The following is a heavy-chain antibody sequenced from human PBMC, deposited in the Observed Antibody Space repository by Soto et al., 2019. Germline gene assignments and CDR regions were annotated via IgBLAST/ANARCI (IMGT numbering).Heavy chain of an antibody. J-gene: IGHJ4*02. CDR1: GYAFRCYL. CDR3: ARGRRVAYYDFWSGYPPVATINFDY. V-gene: IGHV1-8*01. Sequence: LVKVDWKRFGYAFRCYLIRCVRQTTGKGLEWMGWMNPNSGNTGYAQKFQGRVTMTRNTSISTACMELSSLRSEDTAVYYCARGRRVAYYDFWSGYPPVATINFDYWGQGTLVTVSS. D-gene: IGHD3-3*01. CDR2: MNPNSGNT.